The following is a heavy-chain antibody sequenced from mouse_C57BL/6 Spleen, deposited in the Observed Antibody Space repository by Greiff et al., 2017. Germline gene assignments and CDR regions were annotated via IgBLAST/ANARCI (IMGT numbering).Heavy chain of an antibody. CDR2: IDPENGDT. J-gene: IGHJ3*01. D-gene: IGHD3-3*01. CDR1: GFNFKGYY. V-gene: IGHV14-4*01. CDR3: TTWAGTLAD. Sequence: VQLLQSGAELVRPGASVKLSCTASGFNFKGYYMSWVRQRPEQGLEWIGWIDPENGDTKYASKFQGKATIAADTSSNTAYLQLRSLTSEDTAVYYSTTWAGTLADWGKGALVTVST.